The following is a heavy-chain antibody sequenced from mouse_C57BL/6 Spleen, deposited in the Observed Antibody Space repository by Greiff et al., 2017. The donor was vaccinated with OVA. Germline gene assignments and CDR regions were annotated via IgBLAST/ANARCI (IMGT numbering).Heavy chain of an antibody. V-gene: IGHV5-9-1*02. CDR3: TRDDYYGSSLDY. D-gene: IGHD1-1*01. CDR1: GFTFSSYA. CDR2: ISSGGDYI. Sequence: EVQRVESGEGLVKPGGSLKLSCAASGFTFSSYAMSWVRQTPEKRLEWVAYISSGGDYIYYADTVKGRFTISRDNARNTLYLQMSSLTSEDTAMYYGTRDDYYGSSLDYWGQGTTLTVSS. J-gene: IGHJ2*01.